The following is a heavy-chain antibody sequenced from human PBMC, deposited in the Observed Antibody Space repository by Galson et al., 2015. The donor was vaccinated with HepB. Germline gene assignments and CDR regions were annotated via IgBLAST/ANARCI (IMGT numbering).Heavy chain of an antibody. J-gene: IGHJ6*02. CDR3: ARDLGMGRFAWDNHYGMDV. Sequence: ETLSLSCTVSGSSISGYYCTWIRPTPGKGLECIGLENHNGDTTCTHSLKSRFTISPDTSKNQFSLSLNAITAADTGIYYCARDLGMGRFAWDNHYGMDVWGQGTAVSVSS. CDR2: ENHNGDT. CDR1: GSSISGYY. D-gene: IGHD1/OR15-1a*01. V-gene: IGHV4-59*01.